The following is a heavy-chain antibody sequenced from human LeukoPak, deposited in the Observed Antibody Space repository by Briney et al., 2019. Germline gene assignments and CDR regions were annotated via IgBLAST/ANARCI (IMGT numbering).Heavy chain of an antibody. D-gene: IGHD4-11*01. V-gene: IGHV3-21*01. CDR3: AREPTTTHDALDI. CDR1: GFTLSSYN. Sequence: GGSLRLSCATSGFTLSSYNMNWVRQAPEKGLEWVSATSVRTNNRYHADSVKGRFTISRDNAKNSLYLQMNSLRAEDTAVYYCAREPTTTHDALDIWGPGTMVTVSS. J-gene: IGHJ3*02. CDR2: TSVRTNNR.